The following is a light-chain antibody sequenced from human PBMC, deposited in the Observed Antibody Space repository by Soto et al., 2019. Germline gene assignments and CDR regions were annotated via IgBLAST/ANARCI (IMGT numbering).Light chain of an antibody. V-gene: IGKV3-20*01. Sequence: EVVLTQSPGTLSLSPGEIATLSCRASQTADSTYLAWYQQKPGQAPRLLIYRASSRAAGIPDRFSGSGSGTDFTLTISRLEPEDFAVYYGQQYGTPPPLYTLGQGPNLDIK. J-gene: IGKJ2*01. CDR3: QQYGTPPPLYT. CDR1: QTADSTY. CDR2: RAS.